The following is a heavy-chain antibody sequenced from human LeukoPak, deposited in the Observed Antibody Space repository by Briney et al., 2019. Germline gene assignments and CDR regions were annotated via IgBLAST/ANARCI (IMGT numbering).Heavy chain of an antibody. D-gene: IGHD6-13*01. CDR3: ASSLIAAAGRSFDY. Sequence: PSETLSLTCTVSGYSISSGYYWGWIRQPPGKGLEWIGSIYHSGSTYYNPSLKSRVTISVDTSKNQFSLKLSSVTAADTAVYYCASSLIAAAGRSFDYWGQGTLVTVSS. CDR2: IYHSGST. CDR1: GYSISSGYY. J-gene: IGHJ4*02. V-gene: IGHV4-38-2*02.